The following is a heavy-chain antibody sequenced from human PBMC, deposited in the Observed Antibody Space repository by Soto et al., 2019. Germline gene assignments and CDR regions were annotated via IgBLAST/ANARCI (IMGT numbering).Heavy chain of an antibody. Sequence: QVQLVESGGGVVQPGRSLRLSCAASGFTFSSYAMHWVRQAPGKGLEWVAVISYDGSNKYYAGSVKGRFTISRDNSKNTLYLQMNSLRAEDTAVYYCARGIRGYSGYDPSTFDYWGQGTLVTVSS. CDR3: ARGIRGYSGYDPSTFDY. J-gene: IGHJ4*02. V-gene: IGHV3-30-3*01. D-gene: IGHD5-12*01. CDR1: GFTFSSYA. CDR2: ISYDGSNK.